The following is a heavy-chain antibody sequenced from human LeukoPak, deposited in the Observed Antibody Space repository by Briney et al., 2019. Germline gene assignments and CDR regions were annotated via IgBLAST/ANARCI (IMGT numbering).Heavy chain of an antibody. V-gene: IGHV4-4*02. J-gene: IGHJ4*02. CDR1: GGSISNTNW. CDR3: SRENGACSPFGY. D-gene: IGHD2-15*01. CDR2: ISLTGLT. Sequence: PSGTLSLICGVSGGSISNTNWWSWVRQPPGQGLEWIGEISLTGLTHYNPSLESRVTVSIDKYKNQLSLNLTSVTAADTAVYYCSRENGACSPFGYWGQGTLVTVLS.